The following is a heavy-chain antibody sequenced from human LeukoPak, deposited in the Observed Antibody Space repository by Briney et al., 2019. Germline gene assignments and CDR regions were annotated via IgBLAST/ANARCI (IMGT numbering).Heavy chain of an antibody. CDR2: IIPILGIA. Sequence: ASVKVSCKASGYTFTSYGISWVRQAPGQGLEWMGRIIPILGIANYAQKFQGRVTITADKSTSTAYMELSSLRSEDTAVYYCARDFFDSSGYPYYFDYWGQGTLVTVSS. D-gene: IGHD3-22*01. CDR1: GYTFTSYG. CDR3: ARDFFDSSGYPYYFDY. V-gene: IGHV1-69*04. J-gene: IGHJ4*02.